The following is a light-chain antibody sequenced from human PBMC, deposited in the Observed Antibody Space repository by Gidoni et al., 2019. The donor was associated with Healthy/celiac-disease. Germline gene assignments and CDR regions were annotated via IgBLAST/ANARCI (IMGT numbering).Light chain of an antibody. CDR2: GNS. Sequence: QSVLTQPPSVSGAPGQRVTISCTGSSSNIAAGYDVHWYQQLPGTAPKLLIYGNSNRPSGVPYRFSGSKSGTSASLAITGLQAEDEADYYCQSYDSSLSGFYVFGTGTKVTVL. CDR1: SSNIAAGYD. J-gene: IGLJ1*01. V-gene: IGLV1-40*01. CDR3: QSYDSSLSGFYV.